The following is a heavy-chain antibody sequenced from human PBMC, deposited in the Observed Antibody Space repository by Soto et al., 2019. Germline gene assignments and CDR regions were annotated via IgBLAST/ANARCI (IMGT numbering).Heavy chain of an antibody. J-gene: IGHJ4*02. Sequence: EVRLVESGGGLIQPGGSLRLSCAASGFTVSSSSMSWVRQAPGKGLEWVAVIYSGGGTYYADSVRGRFTISRDNSKNNLYLQMNSLRAEDTAVYYCARGHPGVDVTATYYWGQGTMVTVSS. D-gene: IGHD3-3*01. CDR3: ARGHPGVDVTATYY. CDR2: IYSGGGT. V-gene: IGHV3-53*01. CDR1: GFTVSSSS.